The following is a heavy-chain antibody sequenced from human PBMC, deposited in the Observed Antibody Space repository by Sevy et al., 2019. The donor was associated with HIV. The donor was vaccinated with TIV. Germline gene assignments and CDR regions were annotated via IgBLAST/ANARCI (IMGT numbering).Heavy chain of an antibody. CDR3: AKHYIHDIADGWYFDL. CDR1: GFTFNNYA. D-gene: IGHD6-13*01. V-gene: IGHV3-23*01. J-gene: IGHJ2*01. Sequence: GGSLRLSCAASGFTFNNYAMSWVRQAPGKGLEGKGLEWVSTISGGGGRTYYADSVRGRVTISRANSKNTLYLQVNSLRVEDTAVYYCAKHYIHDIADGWYFDLWGRGTLVTVSS. CDR2: ISGGGGRT.